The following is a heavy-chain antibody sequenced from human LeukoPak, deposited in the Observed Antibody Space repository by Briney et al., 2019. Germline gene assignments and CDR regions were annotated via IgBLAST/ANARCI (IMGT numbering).Heavy chain of an antibody. CDR2: INSDGSST. V-gene: IGHV3-74*01. J-gene: IGHJ4*02. CDR1: GFTFGSYW. Sequence: GSLRLSCAASGFTFGSYWMHWVRQAPGKGLVWVSRINSDGSSTTYADSVKGRFTISRDNAKNTLYLQMNSLRAEDTAIYYCARGRGESSSWYEDYWGQGTLVTVSS. D-gene: IGHD6-13*01. CDR3: ARGRGESSSWYEDY.